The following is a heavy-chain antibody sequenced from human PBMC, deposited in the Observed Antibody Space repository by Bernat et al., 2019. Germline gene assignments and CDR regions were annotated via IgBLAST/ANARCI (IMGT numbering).Heavy chain of an antibody. V-gene: IGHV4-31*03. CDR1: GGSISSGGYY. D-gene: IGHD3-10*01. J-gene: IGHJ3*02. Sequence: QVQLQESGPGLVKPSQTLSLTCTVSGGSISSGGYYWSWIRQHPGKGLEWIGYIYYSGSTYYNPSLKSRVTISVDTSKNQFSLKLSSVTAADTAVYYCARDKAPFTYYYGSEGGVRTLEGFDIWGQGTMVTVSS. CDR2: IYYSGST. CDR3: ARDKAPFTYYYGSEGGVRTLEGFDI.